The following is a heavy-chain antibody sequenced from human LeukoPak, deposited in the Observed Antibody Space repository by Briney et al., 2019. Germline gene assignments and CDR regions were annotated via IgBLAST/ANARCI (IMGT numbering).Heavy chain of an antibody. V-gene: IGHV3-74*01. D-gene: IGHD3-10*01. CDR1: GFTFSNAW. CDR3: ARDRVGAFDY. CDR2: ISGDGSVT. J-gene: IGHJ4*02. Sequence: GGSLRLSCAASGFTFSNAWMSWVRQAPGKGLVWVSRISGDGSVTSYADSVKGRFTISRDNAKNTLYLQMNSLRGEDTAVYYCARDRVGAFDYWGQGTLVTVSS.